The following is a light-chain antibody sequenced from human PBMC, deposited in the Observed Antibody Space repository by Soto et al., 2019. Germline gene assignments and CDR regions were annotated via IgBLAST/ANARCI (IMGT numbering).Light chain of an antibody. CDR3: AAWDDSLNGVV. V-gene: IGLV1-44*01. Sequence: QSVLTQPPSASGTPGQRVTISCSGSSSNIGSNPVNWYQQLPGTAPKLLIYSNDQRPSVVRDRFSGSKSGTSASLAISGLQSEYEADYYCAAWDDSLNGVVFGEGTQLTVL. CDR1: SSNIGSNP. CDR2: SND. J-gene: IGLJ2*01.